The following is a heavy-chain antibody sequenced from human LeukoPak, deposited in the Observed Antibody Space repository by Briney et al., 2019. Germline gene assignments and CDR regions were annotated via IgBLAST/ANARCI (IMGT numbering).Heavy chain of an antibody. J-gene: IGHJ1*01. CDR2: IYSGGST. CDR1: GFTVSSNY. V-gene: IGHV3-53*05. Sequence: GGSLRLSCAASGFTVSSNYMSWVRQAPGKGLEWVSVIYSGGSTYYADSVKGRFTISRDNSKNTLYLQMNSLRAEDTAVYYCARDRSPTYYYDSSGYYFVGYFQHWGQGTLVTVSS. D-gene: IGHD3-22*01. CDR3: ARDRSPTYYYDSSGYYFVGYFQH.